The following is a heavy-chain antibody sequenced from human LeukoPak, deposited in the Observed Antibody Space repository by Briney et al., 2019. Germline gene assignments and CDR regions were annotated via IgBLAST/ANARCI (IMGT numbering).Heavy chain of an antibody. J-gene: IGHJ3*02. CDR3: ATDSYCSSTSCYRGGGAFDI. Sequence: ASVKVSCKVSGYTLTELSMHWVRQAPGKGLEWMGGFDPEDGEAIYAQKFQGRVTMTEDTSTDTAYMELSSLRSEDTAVYYCATDSYCSSTSCYRGGGAFDIWGQGTMVTVSS. CDR2: FDPEDGEA. CDR1: GYTLTELS. D-gene: IGHD2-2*01. V-gene: IGHV1-24*01.